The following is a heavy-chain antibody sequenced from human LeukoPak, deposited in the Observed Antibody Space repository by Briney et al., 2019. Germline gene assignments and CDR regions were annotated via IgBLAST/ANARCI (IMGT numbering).Heavy chain of an antibody. J-gene: IGHJ4*02. D-gene: IGHD3-10*01. CDR2: IGPSGVT. V-gene: IGHV4-4*08. Sequence: SETLSLTCSVSRGSISCYHWSWIRQPPGKGLEWIGHIGPSGVTNYNPSLYSRVTISADTSGNLFSLKLTSVTASDTAVYYCARGRGGFGEGDFPYWGQGILVTVSA. CDR1: RGSISCYH. CDR3: ARGRGGFGEGDFPY.